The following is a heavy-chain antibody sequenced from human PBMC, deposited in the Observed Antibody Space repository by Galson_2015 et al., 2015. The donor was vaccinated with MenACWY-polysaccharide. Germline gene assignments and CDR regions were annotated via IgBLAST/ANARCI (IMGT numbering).Heavy chain of an antibody. CDR1: GFTFSSHA. CDR2: ISYDGSNK. Sequence: SLRLSCAASGFTFSSHAMHWVRQAPGKGLEWVAIISYDGSNKYNADSVKGRFTISRDNSKNTLYLQMNSLRAEDTAVYYCARDYCSRTSCYGMDVRGQGTTVTVSS. D-gene: IGHD2-2*01. V-gene: IGHV3-30-3*01. J-gene: IGHJ6*02. CDR3: ARDYCSRTSCYGMDV.